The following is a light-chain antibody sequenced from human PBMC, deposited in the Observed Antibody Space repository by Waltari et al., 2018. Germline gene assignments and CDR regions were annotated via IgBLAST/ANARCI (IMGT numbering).Light chain of an antibody. Sequence: QLAVTQSPSASASLGASVKLTCTLSSEHSAYAIAWHQHQPEKGPRFLMKIDGGGGHTEGDEIPIRFSGYRSGAGRYLSISSLQYEDEAAYYCQTWDPDTVVFGGGTKWTV. CDR3: QTWDPDTVV. CDR2: IDGGGGH. CDR1: SEHSAYA. V-gene: IGLV4-69*01. J-gene: IGLJ2*01.